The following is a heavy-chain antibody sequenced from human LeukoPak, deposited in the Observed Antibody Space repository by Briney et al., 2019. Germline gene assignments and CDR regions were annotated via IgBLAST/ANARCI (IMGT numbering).Heavy chain of an antibody. V-gene: IGHV3-30*18. CDR1: GFTFSSYG. Sequence: PGGSLRLSCAASGFTFSSYGMHWVRQAPGKGLEWVAVISYDGSNKYYADSVKGRFTISRDNSKNTLYLQMNSLRAEDTAVYYCAKDLARITMVRGVMDYWGQGTLVTVSS. J-gene: IGHJ4*02. CDR2: ISYDGSNK. D-gene: IGHD3-10*01. CDR3: AKDLARITMVRGVMDY.